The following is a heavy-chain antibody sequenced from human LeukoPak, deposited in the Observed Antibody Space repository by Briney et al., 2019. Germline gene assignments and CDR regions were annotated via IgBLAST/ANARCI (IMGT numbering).Heavy chain of an antibody. CDR1: GGSFSGYY. CDR2: INHSGST. D-gene: IGHD2-15*01. V-gene: IGHV4-34*01. CDR3: ARRGGIALYYFDY. Sequence: SETLSLTCAVYGGSFSGYYWSWIRQPPGKGLEWIGEINHSGSTNYNPSLKSRVTISVDTSKNQFSLKLSSVTAADTAVYYCARRGGIALYYFDYWGQGTLVTVSS. J-gene: IGHJ4*02.